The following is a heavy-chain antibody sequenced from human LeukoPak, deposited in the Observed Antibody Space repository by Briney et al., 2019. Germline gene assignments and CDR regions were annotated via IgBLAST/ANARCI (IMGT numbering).Heavy chain of an antibody. D-gene: IGHD6-6*01. V-gene: IGHV3-21*01. CDR1: GFTFSSYS. CDR2: ISSSSSYI. CDR3: ARALPFWYSSSSDPDY. Sequence: PGGSLRLPCAASGFTFSSYSMNWVRQAPGKGLEWVSSISSSSSYIYYADSVKGRFTISRDNAKNSLYLQMNSLRAEDTAVYYCARALPFWYSSSSDPDYWGQGTLVTVSS. J-gene: IGHJ4*02.